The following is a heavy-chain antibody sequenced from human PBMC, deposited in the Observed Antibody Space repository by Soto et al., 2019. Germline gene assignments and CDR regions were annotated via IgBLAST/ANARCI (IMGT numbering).Heavy chain of an antibody. J-gene: IGHJ4*02. V-gene: IGHV4-59*08. CDR2: IYYSGST. CDR3: ATSTTGVDFDY. D-gene: IGHD2-8*01. Sequence: SETLSLTCTVSGGSISSYYWSWIRQPPGKGLEWIGYIYYSGSTNYNPSLKSRVTISVDTSKNQFSLKLSSVTAADTAVYYCATSTTGVDFDYWGQGTLVTVSS. CDR1: GGSISSYY.